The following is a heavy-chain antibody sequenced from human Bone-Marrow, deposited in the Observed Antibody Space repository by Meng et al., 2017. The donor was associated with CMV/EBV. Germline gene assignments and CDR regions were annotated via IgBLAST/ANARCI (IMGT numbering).Heavy chain of an antibody. CDR3: ARGRVKKDGYNFDATALSDYDY. V-gene: IGHV1-46*01. D-gene: IGHD5-24*01. J-gene: IGHJ4*02. Sequence: ASVKVSCKASGYTFTSYYMHWVRQAPGQGLEWMGIINPSGGSTSYAQKFQGRVTMTRDTSTSTVYMELSSLRSEDTAVYYCARGRVKKDGYNFDATALSDYDYWGQGTLVTVSS. CDR2: INPSGGST. CDR1: GYTFTSYY.